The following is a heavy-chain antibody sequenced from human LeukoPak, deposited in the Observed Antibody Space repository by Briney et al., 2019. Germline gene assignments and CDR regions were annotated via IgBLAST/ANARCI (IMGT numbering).Heavy chain of an antibody. J-gene: IGHJ4*02. CDR2: IYSGGST. Sequence: GGSLRLSCAASGFTVSSNYMSWVRQAPGKGLEWVSVIYSGGSTYYADSVKGRFTISRDNSKNTLSLQMNSLRVDDTAIYYCTRSGYRHPYHFDSWGQGTLVTVSS. V-gene: IGHV3-66*01. D-gene: IGHD3-22*01. CDR3: TRSGYRHPYHFDS. CDR1: GFTVSSNY.